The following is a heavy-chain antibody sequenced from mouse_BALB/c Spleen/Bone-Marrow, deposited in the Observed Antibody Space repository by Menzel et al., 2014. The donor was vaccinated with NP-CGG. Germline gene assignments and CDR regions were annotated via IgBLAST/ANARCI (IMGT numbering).Heavy chain of an antibody. Sequence: EVQGVESGGGLVKPGGSLKLSCAASGFTFSSHTMSWVRQTPEKRLEWVATTSSGGSYTYYPDSVKGRLTISRDNAKNTLYLQMSSLKSEDTAMYYCTRDDYDGAWFAYWGQGTLVTVSA. D-gene: IGHD2-4*01. CDR1: GFTFSSHT. J-gene: IGHJ3*01. CDR2: TSSGGSYT. V-gene: IGHV5-6-4*01. CDR3: TRDDYDGAWFAY.